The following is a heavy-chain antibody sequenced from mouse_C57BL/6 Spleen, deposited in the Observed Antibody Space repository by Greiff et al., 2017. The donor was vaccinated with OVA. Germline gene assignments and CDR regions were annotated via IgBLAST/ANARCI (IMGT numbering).Heavy chain of an antibody. Sequence: EVQGVESGGGLVKPGGSLKLSCAASGFTFSGYAMSWVRQTPEKRLEWVATISDGGSYTYYPDNVKGRFTISRDNAKNNLYLQMSHLKSEDTAMYYCAREDYGRYFDYWGQGTTLTVSS. CDR3: AREDYGRYFDY. D-gene: IGHD1-1*01. J-gene: IGHJ2*01. CDR1: GFTFSGYA. CDR2: ISDGGSYT. V-gene: IGHV5-4*01.